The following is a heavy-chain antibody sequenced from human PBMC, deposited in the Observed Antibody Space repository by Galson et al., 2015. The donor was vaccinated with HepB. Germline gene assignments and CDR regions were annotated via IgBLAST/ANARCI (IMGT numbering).Heavy chain of an antibody. CDR3: ARDPQDPAVAGTGFDY. Sequence: SVKVSCKASGYTFTSYAMHWVRQAPGQRLEWMGWINAGNGNTKYSQKFQGRVTITRDTSASTAYMELSSLRSEDTAVYYCARDPQDPAVAGTGFDYWGQGTLVTVSS. D-gene: IGHD6-19*01. J-gene: IGHJ4*02. CDR2: INAGNGNT. V-gene: IGHV1-3*01. CDR1: GYTFTSYA.